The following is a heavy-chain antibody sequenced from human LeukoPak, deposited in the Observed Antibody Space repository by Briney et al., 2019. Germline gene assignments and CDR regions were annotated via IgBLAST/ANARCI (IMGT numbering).Heavy chain of an antibody. D-gene: IGHD3-10*01. V-gene: IGHV4-30-2*01. CDR3: ARDTGTMEFDY. CDR2: IYHSGST. Sequence: SETLSLTCAVSGGSISSGGYSWSWIRQPPGKGLEWIGYIYHSGSTYYNPSLKSRVTMSVDRSKNQFSLKLSSVTAADTAVYYCARDTGTMEFDYWGQGTPVTVSS. CDR1: GGSISSGGYS. J-gene: IGHJ4*02.